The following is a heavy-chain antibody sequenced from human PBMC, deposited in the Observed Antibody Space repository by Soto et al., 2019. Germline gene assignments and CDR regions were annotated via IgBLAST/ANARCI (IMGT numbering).Heavy chain of an antibody. V-gene: IGHV4-59*01. D-gene: IGHD3-10*01. Sequence: SXTPSLTCIVSGGSISSYYWTWTRQPPGKGLEWIGCVYNGATTSYNPSLKSRVTISVDTSKNQFSLKLTSVTAADTALYYCARDDSERPATYWGQGTLVTVSS. J-gene: IGHJ4*02. CDR3: ARDDSERPATY. CDR1: GGSISSYY. CDR2: VYNGATT.